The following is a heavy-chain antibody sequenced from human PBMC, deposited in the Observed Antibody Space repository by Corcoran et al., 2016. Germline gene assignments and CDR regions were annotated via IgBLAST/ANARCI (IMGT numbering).Heavy chain of an antibody. V-gene: IGHV3-74*01. D-gene: IGHD1-26*01. CDR1: GFTFSSYW. Sequence: EVQLVESGGGLVQPGGSLRLSCAASGFTFSSYWMHWVRQAPGKGLVWVSRINSDGSSTSYADSVKGRFTISRDNAKNTLYLQMTSLRAEDTAGYYCASTVGALFGWYYFDYWGQGTLVTVSS. J-gene: IGHJ4*02. CDR2: INSDGSST. CDR3: ASTVGALFGWYYFDY.